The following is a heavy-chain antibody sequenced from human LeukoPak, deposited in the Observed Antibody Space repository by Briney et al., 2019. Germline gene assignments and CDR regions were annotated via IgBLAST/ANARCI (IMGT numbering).Heavy chain of an antibody. CDR2: ISYDGSNK. Sequence: GGSLRLSCAASGFTFSSYAMHWVRQAPGKGLEWVAVISYDGSNKYYADSVKGRFTISRDNSKNTLYLQMNSLRAEDTAVYYCARDADAFDIWGQGTMVTVSS. CDR1: GFTFSSYA. CDR3: ARDADAFDI. V-gene: IGHV3-30*04. J-gene: IGHJ3*02.